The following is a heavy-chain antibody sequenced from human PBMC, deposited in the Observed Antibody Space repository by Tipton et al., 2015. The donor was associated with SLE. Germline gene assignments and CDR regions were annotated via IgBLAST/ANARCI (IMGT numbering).Heavy chain of an antibody. Sequence: GSLRLSCAASGFTFSSYSMNWVRQAPGKGLEWVSSISSSSSYIYYADSVKGRFTISRDNAKNSLYLQMNSLRAEDTAVYYCAREREGPKREYSSSSGLDYWGQGTLVTVSS. CDR1: GFTFSSYS. J-gene: IGHJ4*02. CDR3: AREREGPKREYSSSSGLDY. V-gene: IGHV3-21*01. D-gene: IGHD6-6*01. CDR2: ISSSSSYI.